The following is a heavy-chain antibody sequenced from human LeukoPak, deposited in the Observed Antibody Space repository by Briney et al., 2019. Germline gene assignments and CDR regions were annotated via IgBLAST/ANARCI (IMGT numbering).Heavy chain of an antibody. CDR3: AKDPYYYDSSGYYYPDY. Sequence: GGSLRLSCAASGFTFDDYAMHWVRQAPGKGLEWVSLISGDGGSTYYADSVKGRFTISRDNSKNSLYLQMNSLRTEDTALYYCAKDPYYYDSSGYYYPDYWAQGTLVTVSS. CDR2: ISGDGGST. D-gene: IGHD3-22*01. V-gene: IGHV3-43*02. J-gene: IGHJ4*02. CDR1: GFTFDDYA.